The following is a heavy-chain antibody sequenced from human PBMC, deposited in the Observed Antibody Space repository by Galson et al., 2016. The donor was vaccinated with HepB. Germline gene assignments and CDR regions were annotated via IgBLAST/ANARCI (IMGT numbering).Heavy chain of an antibody. D-gene: IGHD3-10*01. Sequence: SLRLSCAASGFTFSSYTMSWVRQAPGKGLEWVSAVRDSGSASYNRNSVQGRFTISRDNSKNMLYLQLNSLRSEDTGVYYCARGPPRTGSGSYYRSLLSHKWSDPWGQGTLVTVSS. V-gene: IGHV3-23*01. CDR3: ARGPPRTGSGSYYRSLLSHKWSDP. CDR2: VRDSGSAS. J-gene: IGHJ5*02. CDR1: GFTFSSYT.